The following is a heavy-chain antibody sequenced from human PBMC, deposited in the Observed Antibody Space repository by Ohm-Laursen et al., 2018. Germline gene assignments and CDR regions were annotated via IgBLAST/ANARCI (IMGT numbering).Heavy chain of an antibody. CDR3: ARLPWELHHNEYFQH. V-gene: IGHV3-23*01. D-gene: IGHD1-26*01. CDR1: GCIFSSYA. Sequence: SLRLSCSHSGCIFSSYALSWVRQAPGRGLEWVSAISGSGGSTYYADSVKGRFTISRDNSKNTLYLQMNSLRAEDTAVYYCARLPWELHHNEYFQHWGQGTLVTVSS. CDR2: ISGSGGST. J-gene: IGHJ1*01.